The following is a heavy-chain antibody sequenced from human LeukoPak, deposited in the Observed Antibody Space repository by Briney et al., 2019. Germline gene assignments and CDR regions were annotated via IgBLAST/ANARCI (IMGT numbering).Heavy chain of an antibody. D-gene: IGHD2-2*01. Sequence: GGSLRLSCAASGFTFSSYSMNWVRQAPGKGLEWVSSITTSSSYIYYADSVKGRFTISRDNSKNTLYLQMNSLRAEDTAVYYCAKDYYARIVVVPAAKGDAFDIWGQGTMVTVSS. CDR1: GFTFSSYS. CDR3: AKDYYARIVVVPAAKGDAFDI. CDR2: ITTSSSYI. J-gene: IGHJ3*02. V-gene: IGHV3-21*04.